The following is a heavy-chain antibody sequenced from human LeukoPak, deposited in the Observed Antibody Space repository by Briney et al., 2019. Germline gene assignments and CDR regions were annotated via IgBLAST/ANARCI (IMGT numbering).Heavy chain of an antibody. V-gene: IGHV3-30*04. D-gene: IGHD5-24*01. CDR3: RQRLNAFDI. Sequence: PGGSLRLSCAASGFAFSSYAMHWVRQAPGKGLEWVAVISYDGSNKYYADSVKGRFTISRDNSKNTLYLQMNSLRAEDTAVYYCRQRLNAFDIWGQGTMVTVSS. CDR2: ISYDGSNK. CDR1: GFAFSSYA. J-gene: IGHJ3*02.